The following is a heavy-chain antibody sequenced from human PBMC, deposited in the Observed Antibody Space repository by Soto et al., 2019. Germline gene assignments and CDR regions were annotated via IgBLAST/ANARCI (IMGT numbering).Heavy chain of an antibody. Sequence: ASETLSLTCAVSGGSVRSNNWWFWVRQPPGKGLEWIGEIHHRESTNLNPSLKSRVTISVDRSKNEFSLKVKSVTAADTAVYYCGCRVEDISYDYYGMDVWGPGPMVTVSS. D-gene: IGHD2-15*01. CDR2: IHHREST. CDR3: GCRVEDISYDYYGMDV. V-gene: IGHV4-4*02. J-gene: IGHJ6*02. CDR1: GGSVRSNNW.